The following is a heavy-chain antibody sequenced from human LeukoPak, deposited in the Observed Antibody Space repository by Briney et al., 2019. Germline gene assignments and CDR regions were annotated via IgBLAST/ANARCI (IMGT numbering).Heavy chain of an antibody. CDR1: GGSISSYY. CDR2: IYYSGST. V-gene: IGHV4-59*08. Sequence: SETLPLTCTVSGGSISSYYWSWIRQPPVKGLEWIGYIYYSGSTNYNPSLKSRVTISVDTSKNQFSLKLSSVTAADTAVYYCARHQLHLVGATTFVLRDWGQGTLVTVSS. J-gene: IGHJ4*02. CDR3: ARHQLHLVGATTFVLRD. D-gene: IGHD1-26*01.